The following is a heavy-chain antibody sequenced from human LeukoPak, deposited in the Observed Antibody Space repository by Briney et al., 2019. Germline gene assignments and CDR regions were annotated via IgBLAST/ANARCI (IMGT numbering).Heavy chain of an antibody. CDR2: INPNSGGT. Sequence: ASVKVSCTASGYTFTGYYMHWVRQAPGQGLEWMGWINPNSGGTNYAQKFQGRVTMTRDTSISTAYMELSRLRSDDTAVYYCARMVRGVNAFDIWGQGTMVTVSS. D-gene: IGHD3-10*01. J-gene: IGHJ3*02. CDR3: ARMVRGVNAFDI. CDR1: GYTFTGYY. V-gene: IGHV1-2*02.